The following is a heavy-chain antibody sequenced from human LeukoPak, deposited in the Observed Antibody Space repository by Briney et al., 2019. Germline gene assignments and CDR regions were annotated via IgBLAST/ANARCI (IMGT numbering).Heavy chain of an antibody. V-gene: IGHV3-43*02. CDR2: ISGDGGST. J-gene: IGHJ4*02. D-gene: IGHD6-19*01. CDR3: AKVYIAVAGTDFFDY. CDR1: GFTFDDYA. Sequence: GGSLRLSCAASGFTFDDYAMHWVRQAPGKGLEWVSLISGDGGSTYYADSVKGRFTISRDNSKNSLYLQMNSLRTEDTALYYCAKVYIAVAGTDFFDYWGQGTLVTVSS.